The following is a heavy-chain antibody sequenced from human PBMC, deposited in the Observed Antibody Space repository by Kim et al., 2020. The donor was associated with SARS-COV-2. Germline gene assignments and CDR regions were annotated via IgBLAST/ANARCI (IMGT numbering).Heavy chain of an antibody. Sequence: SQTLSLTCALSGARVSRPLLSWNCLRQSPSRGLEWPGRTYYRAKWYNDYSPPVKGRITISPDTSKNHFSLQLNSVSPEDTAVYYCARGYAFDIWGPGTLVTVSS. CDR1: GARVSRPLLS. V-gene: IGHV6-1*01. J-gene: IGHJ3*02. CDR3: ARGYAFDI. CDR2: TYYRAKWYN.